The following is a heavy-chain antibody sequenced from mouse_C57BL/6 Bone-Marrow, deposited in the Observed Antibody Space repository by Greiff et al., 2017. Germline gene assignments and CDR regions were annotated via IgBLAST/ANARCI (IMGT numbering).Heavy chain of an antibody. CDR3: VRGGGSLAFFAY. CDR1: GFSFNTYA. CDR2: IRSKSNNYAT. J-gene: IGHJ3*01. V-gene: IGHV10-1*01. Sequence: EVKLVESGGGLVQPKGSLKLSCAASGFSFNTYAMNWVRQAPGKGLEWVARIRSKSNNYATYYADSVKDRFTISRDDSESMLYLQMNNLKTEDPAMYYCVRGGGSLAFFAYWGQGTLVTVSA.